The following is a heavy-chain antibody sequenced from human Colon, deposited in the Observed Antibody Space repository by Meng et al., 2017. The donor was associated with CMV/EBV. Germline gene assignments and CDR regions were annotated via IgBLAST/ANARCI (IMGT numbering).Heavy chain of an antibody. CDR3: ATFGGDFDY. V-gene: IGHV1-2*02. D-gene: IGHD3-3*01. J-gene: IGHJ4*02. Sequence: QVQLVQSGAGVKEPWASVKVACKTSGYSFNGYFMHWGRQAPGQGVEWMGGINPVTGDTSYAQKFQVRVTMTRDTSISTAYMELSSLRSDDTAVYYCATFGGDFDYWGQGTLVTVSS. CDR2: INPVTGDT. CDR1: GYSFNGYF.